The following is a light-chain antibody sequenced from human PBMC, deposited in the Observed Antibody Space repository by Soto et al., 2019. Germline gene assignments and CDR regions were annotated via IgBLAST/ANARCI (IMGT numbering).Light chain of an antibody. Sequence: QSVLTQPASVSGSPGQSITISCTGTSSDVGGYTYFSWYQQHPGKAPKLMIYEVSNRPSGVSNRFSGSKSGNTASLSISGLQAEDEADYYCSSYTSSSTLDYVFGTGTKVTVL. CDR3: SSYTSSSTLDYV. CDR2: EVS. V-gene: IGLV2-14*01. J-gene: IGLJ1*01. CDR1: SSDVGGYTY.